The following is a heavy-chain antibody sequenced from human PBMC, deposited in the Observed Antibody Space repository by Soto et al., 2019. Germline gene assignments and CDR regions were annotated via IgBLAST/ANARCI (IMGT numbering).Heavy chain of an antibody. CDR3: ARGVRITGTAIDFDY. D-gene: IGHD1-7*01. Sequence: GASVKVSCKASGYTFTGYYMHWVRQAPGQGLEWMGWINPNSGGTNYAQKFQGWVTMTRDTSISTAYMELSRLRSDDTAVYYCARGVRITGTAIDFDYWGQGXLVTVYS. J-gene: IGHJ4*02. V-gene: IGHV1-2*04. CDR1: GYTFTGYY. CDR2: INPNSGGT.